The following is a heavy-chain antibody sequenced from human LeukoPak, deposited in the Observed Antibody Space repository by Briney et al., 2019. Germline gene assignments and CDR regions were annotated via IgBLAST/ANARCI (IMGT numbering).Heavy chain of an antibody. CDR2: IPYDGSNK. Sequence: GGSLRLSCAASGFTFSSYAMHWVRQAPGKGLEWVAVIPYDGSNKYYADSVKGRFTISRDNSKNTLYLQMNSLRAEDTAVYYCAGGSGSYYGSHFDYWGQGTLVTVSS. V-gene: IGHV3-30*04. D-gene: IGHD3-10*01. CDR1: GFTFSSYA. J-gene: IGHJ4*02. CDR3: AGGSGSYYGSHFDY.